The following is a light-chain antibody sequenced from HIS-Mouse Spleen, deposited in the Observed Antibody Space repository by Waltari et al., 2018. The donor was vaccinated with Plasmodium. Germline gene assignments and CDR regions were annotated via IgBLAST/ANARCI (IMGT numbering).Light chain of an antibody. CDR1: SHNIGSNT. CDR2: SNN. Sequence: QSVLTQPPSASGTPGQRVTISCSGSSHNIGSNTVNWYQQLPGTAPKLLTYSNNHRPSGVPDRFSGSKSGTSASLAISGLQSEDEADYYCAAWDDSLNGPVFGGGTKLTVL. J-gene: IGLJ2*01. V-gene: IGLV1-44*01. CDR3: AAWDDSLNGPV.